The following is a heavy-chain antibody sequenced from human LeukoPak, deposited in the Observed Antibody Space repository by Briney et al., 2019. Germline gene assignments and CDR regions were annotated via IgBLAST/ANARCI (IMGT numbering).Heavy chain of an antibody. Sequence: GGSLRLSCSASEFTFSTYSMNWVRQSPGKGLEWVSSISSSSSYIYYADSVKGRLTISRDNAKNRLYLQMNSLRAEDTAVYYCARGLGAYCSGGSCTFDNWGQGTLVTVSS. J-gene: IGHJ4*02. V-gene: IGHV3-21*06. CDR2: ISSSSSYI. D-gene: IGHD2-15*01. CDR3: ARGLGAYCSGGSCTFDN. CDR1: EFTFSTYS.